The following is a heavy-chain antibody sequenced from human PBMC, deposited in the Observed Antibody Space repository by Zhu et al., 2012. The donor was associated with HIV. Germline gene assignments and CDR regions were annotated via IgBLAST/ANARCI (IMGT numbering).Heavy chain of an antibody. D-gene: IGHD2-2*01. CDR2: ISQTGNT. J-gene: IGHJ3*01. Sequence: QVQLQESGPGLVKPSETLSLTCTVSGGSITNHCWSWIRQPPGKGLEWIGYISQTGNTKYNPSLRSRVSISVDTSKTVRPELSSMTAADTAVYYCARNVVFQLPHPMHFEVWGQGQWSPSL. CDR3: ARNVVFQLPHPMHFEV. CDR1: GGSITNHC. V-gene: IGHV4-59*11.